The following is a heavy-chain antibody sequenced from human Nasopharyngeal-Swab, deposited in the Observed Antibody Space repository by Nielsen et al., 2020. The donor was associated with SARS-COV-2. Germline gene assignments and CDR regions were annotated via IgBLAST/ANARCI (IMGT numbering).Heavy chain of an antibody. V-gene: IGHV3-49*04. CDR2: IRSKAYGGTT. Sequence: GESLKISCAASGFTFSSYAMSWVRQAPGKGLEWVGFIRSKAYGGTTEYAASVKGRFTISRDDSKSIAYLQMNSLKTEDTAVYYCTRGGRRSPIDYWGQGTLVTVSS. CDR3: TRGGRRSPIDY. D-gene: IGHD3-10*01. CDR1: GFTFSSYA. J-gene: IGHJ4*02.